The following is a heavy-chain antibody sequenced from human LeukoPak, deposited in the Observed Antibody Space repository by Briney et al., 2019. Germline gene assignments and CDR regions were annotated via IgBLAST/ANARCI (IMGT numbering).Heavy chain of an antibody. J-gene: IGHJ3*02. CDR3: AKDILIFGVVKGTFDI. CDR1: GFTFSSYG. D-gene: IGHD3-3*01. Sequence: GGSLRLSCAASGFTFSSYGMHWVRQAPGKGLEWVASIRYDGSNKYYADSVKGRFTISRDNSKNTLYLQMNSLRAEDTAVYYCAKDILIFGVVKGTFDIWGQGTMVTVSS. CDR2: IRYDGSNK. V-gene: IGHV3-30*02.